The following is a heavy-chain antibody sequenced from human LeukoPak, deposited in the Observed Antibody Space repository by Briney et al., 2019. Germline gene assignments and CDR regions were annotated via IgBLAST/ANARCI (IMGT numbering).Heavy chain of an antibody. CDR3: ASVSSCINGVCQGGLATDN. V-gene: IGHV3-74*01. J-gene: IGHJ4*02. Sequence: GGSLRLSCTASGFTFSNYWMHWVRQVPGKGLVWVSRIKSDGTITNYADSVKGRFTISRDNARNTLYLQMNSLRAEDTAIYYCASVSSCINGVCQGGLATDNWGQGTLVTVSS. CDR1: GFTFSNYW. D-gene: IGHD2-8*01. CDR2: IKSDGTIT.